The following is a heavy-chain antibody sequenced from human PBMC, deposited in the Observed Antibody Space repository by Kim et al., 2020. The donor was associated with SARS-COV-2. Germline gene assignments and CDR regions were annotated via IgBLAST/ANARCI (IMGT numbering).Heavy chain of an antibody. Sequence: SVKVSCKASGGTFSSYAISWVRQAPGQGLEWMGGIIPIFGTANYAQKFQGRVTITADESTSTAYMELSSLRSEDTAVYYCARGVMEWELMGNYFDYWGQGTLVTVSS. CDR3: ARGVMEWELMGNYFDY. CDR1: GGTFSSYA. CDR2: IIPIFGTA. V-gene: IGHV1-69*13. D-gene: IGHD1-26*01. J-gene: IGHJ4*02.